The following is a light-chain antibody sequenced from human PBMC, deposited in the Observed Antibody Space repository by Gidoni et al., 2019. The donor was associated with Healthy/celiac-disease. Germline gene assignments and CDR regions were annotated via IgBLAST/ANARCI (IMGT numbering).Light chain of an antibody. Sequence: SARTPPAPVPGAPGQASTISCTGTSTDVVGYNYVSWYQQHPGKAPKLMIYAVSNRPSGVSNRFSGSKSGNTASLTISGLQAEDEADYYCSSYTSSSTPFVVFGGGTKLTVL. CDR1: STDVVGYNY. CDR2: AVS. CDR3: SSYTSSSTPFVV. J-gene: IGLJ2*01. V-gene: IGLV2-14*01.